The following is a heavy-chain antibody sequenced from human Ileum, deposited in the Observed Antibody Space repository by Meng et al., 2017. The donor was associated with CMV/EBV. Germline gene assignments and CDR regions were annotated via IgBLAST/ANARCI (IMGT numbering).Heavy chain of an antibody. CDR2: IYYSGHS. D-gene: IGHD5-12*01. CDR3: ARIPRGGTYESYYFDL. J-gene: IGHJ4*02. Sequence: QLQESRQGLVKPSETLSLTCNVSSDSISSVAYYWAWLRQPPGKGLEWVGSIYYSGHSYYNPSLETRVTILIDTSKKHFSLKLHSVTAADTAMYYCARIPRGGTYESYYFDLWGQGTLVTVSS. CDR1: SDSISSVAYY. V-gene: IGHV4-39*07.